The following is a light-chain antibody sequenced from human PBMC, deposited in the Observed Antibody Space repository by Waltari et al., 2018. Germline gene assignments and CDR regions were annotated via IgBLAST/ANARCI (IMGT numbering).Light chain of an antibody. CDR2: AAS. CDR3: QQYANSPRT. Sequence: EIVLTQSPGTLSLSPGDRATLSCRASHSVSSNNLAWYQQKPGQAPRLRILAASIRATGITDRFSGSGSGTDFTLTISRVEPEDFAVYYCQQYANSPRTFGQGTKVEIK. J-gene: IGKJ1*01. V-gene: IGKV3-20*01. CDR1: HSVSSNN.